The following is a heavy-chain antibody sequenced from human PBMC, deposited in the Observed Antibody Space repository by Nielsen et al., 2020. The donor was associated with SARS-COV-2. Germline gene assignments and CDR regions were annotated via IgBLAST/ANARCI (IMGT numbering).Heavy chain of an antibody. Sequence: GGSLRLSCAASGFTFSGSAMHWVRQASGKGLEWVGRIRSKANSYATAYAASVKGRFTISRDDSKNTAYLQMNSLRAEATALYYCATLGGNWNDGWGGGDYWGQGTLVTVSS. D-gene: IGHD1-20*01. CDR1: GFTFSGSA. CDR3: ATLGGNWNDGWGGGDY. CDR2: IRSKANSYAT. J-gene: IGHJ4*02. V-gene: IGHV3-73*01.